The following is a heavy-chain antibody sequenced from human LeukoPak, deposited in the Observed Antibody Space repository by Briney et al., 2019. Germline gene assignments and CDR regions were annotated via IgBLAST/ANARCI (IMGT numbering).Heavy chain of an antibody. CDR1: GYTFTSYY. J-gene: IGHJ5*02. CDR2: INPSGGST. CDR3: ARDSRYCSGGSCPAEDWFDP. Sequence: ASVKVSCKASGYTFTSYYMHWVRQAPGQGLEWMGIINPSGGSTSYAQKFQGRVTMTRDTSTSTVYMELSSLRSEDTAVYYCARDSRYCSGGSCPAEDWFDPWGQGTLVTVSS. V-gene: IGHV1-46*01. D-gene: IGHD2-15*01.